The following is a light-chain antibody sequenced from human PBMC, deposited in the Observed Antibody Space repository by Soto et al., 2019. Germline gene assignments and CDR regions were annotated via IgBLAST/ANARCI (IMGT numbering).Light chain of an antibody. J-gene: IGKJ5*01. V-gene: IGKV3-20*01. CDR2: GAS. CDR3: QQYGSSPIT. Sequence: EIVLTHSPGTLSLSPWERATLSCSASQSVSSSYLAWYQQKPGQAPRLLIYGASSRATGIPDRFSGSGSGTDFTLSISRLEPEDFAVYFCQQYGSSPITFGQGTRLENK. CDR1: QSVSSSY.